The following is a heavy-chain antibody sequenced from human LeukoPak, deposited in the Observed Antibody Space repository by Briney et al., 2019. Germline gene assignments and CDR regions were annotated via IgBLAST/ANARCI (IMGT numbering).Heavy chain of an antibody. Sequence: SETLSLTCTVSGGSISSYYWSWIRQPPGKGLEWIGYIYCSGSTNYNPSLKSRVTISVDTSKNQFSLKLSSVTAADTAVYYCARGEKSYYYGSGSYSYWYFDLWGRGTLVTVSS. D-gene: IGHD3-10*01. CDR1: GGSISSYY. CDR3: ARGEKSYYYGSGSYSYWYFDL. V-gene: IGHV4-59*01. CDR2: IYCSGST. J-gene: IGHJ2*01.